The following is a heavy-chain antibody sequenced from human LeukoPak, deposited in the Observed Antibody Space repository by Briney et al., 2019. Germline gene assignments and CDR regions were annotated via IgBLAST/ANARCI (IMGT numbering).Heavy chain of an antibody. Sequence: PSGTLSLTCAVSGGSISSSNWWSWVRQPPGKGLEWIGEIYHSGSTNYNPSLKSRVTISVDKSKNQFSLKLSSVTAADTAVYYCARVPASRLYYYYYYMDVWGKGTTVTVSS. V-gene: IGHV4-4*02. CDR3: ARVPASRLYYYYYYMDV. D-gene: IGHD6-25*01. CDR1: GGSISSSNW. CDR2: IYHSGST. J-gene: IGHJ6*03.